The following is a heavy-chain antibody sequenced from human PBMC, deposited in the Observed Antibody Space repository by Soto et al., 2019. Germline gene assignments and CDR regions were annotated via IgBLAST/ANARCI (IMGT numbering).Heavy chain of an antibody. D-gene: IGHD4-17*01. CDR1: GGYISSGGYY. J-gene: IGHJ4*02. Sequence: SETLSLTCTVSGGYISSGGYYWSWIRQHPGKGLEWIGYIYYSGSTYYNPSLKSRVTISVDTSKNQFSLKLSSVTAADTAVYYCARGGAVTTWHGYFDYWGQGTQVTVSS. CDR3: ARGGAVTTWHGYFDY. V-gene: IGHV4-31*03. CDR2: IYYSGST.